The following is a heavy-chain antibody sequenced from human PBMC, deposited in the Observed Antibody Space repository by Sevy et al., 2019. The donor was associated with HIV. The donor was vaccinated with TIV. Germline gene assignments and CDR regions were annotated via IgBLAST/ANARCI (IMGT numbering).Heavy chain of an antibody. Sequence: GSLRLSCAASGFTFSSYSMNWVRQAPGKGLEWVSSISSSSSYIYYADSVKGRFTISRDNAKNSLYLQMNSLRAEDTAVYYCASPPRDYSGSPIYMDVWGKGTTVTVSS. CDR3: ASPPRDYSGSPIYMDV. V-gene: IGHV3-21*01. D-gene: IGHD1-26*01. CDR2: ISSSSSYI. CDR1: GFTFSSYS. J-gene: IGHJ6*03.